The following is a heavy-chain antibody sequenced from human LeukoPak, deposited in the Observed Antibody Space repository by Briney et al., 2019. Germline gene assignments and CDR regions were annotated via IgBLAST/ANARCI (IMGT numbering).Heavy chain of an antibody. CDR2: INKDGSQT. Sequence: PGGSLRLSCAASGFTFSTYWMSWLRQAPGKGLEWVANINKDGSQTYYVDSMRGRFTISRDNAKNSLFLQMDSLTAEDTAVYYCARETYYSGSGPGGWFDPWGQGTLVTVSS. V-gene: IGHV3-7*01. CDR1: GFTFSTYW. D-gene: IGHD3-10*01. CDR3: ARETYYSGSGPGGWFDP. J-gene: IGHJ5*02.